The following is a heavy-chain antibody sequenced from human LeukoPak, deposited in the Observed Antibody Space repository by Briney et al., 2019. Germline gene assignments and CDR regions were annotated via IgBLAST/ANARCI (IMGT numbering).Heavy chain of an antibody. CDR2: ISSSSSYI. Sequence: RGSLRLSCAASGFTFSSYSMNWVRQAPGKGLEWVSSISSSSSYIYYADSVKGRFTISRDNAKNSLYLQMNSLRAEDTAVYYCARTGYCSSTSCYQIDYWGQGTLVTVSS. D-gene: IGHD2-2*01. CDR1: GFTFSSYS. J-gene: IGHJ4*02. CDR3: ARTGYCSSTSCYQIDY. V-gene: IGHV3-21*01.